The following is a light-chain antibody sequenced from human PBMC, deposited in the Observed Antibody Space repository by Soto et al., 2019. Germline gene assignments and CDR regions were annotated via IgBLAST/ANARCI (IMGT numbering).Light chain of an antibody. CDR1: SSNIGAGYD. CDR2: GNS. CDR3: QSYDSSLNLYV. J-gene: IGLJ1*01. Sequence: QSVLTQPPSVSGAPGQRVTISCTGSSSNIGAGYDVHWYQQLPGTAPKLLIYGNSNRPSGVPDRFSGSKSGTSASLAITGLQAEDEADYCYQSYDSSLNLYVFGAGTKLTVL. V-gene: IGLV1-40*01.